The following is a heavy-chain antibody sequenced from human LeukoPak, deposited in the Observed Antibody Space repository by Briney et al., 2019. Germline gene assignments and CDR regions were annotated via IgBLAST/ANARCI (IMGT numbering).Heavy chain of an antibody. CDR1: GFTFSSYA. D-gene: IGHD1-14*01. CDR2: ISNGGGIT. J-gene: IGHJ4*02. V-gene: IGHV3-23*01. CDR3: AKGYHTQDY. Sequence: GGSLRLSCAASGFTFSSYAMSWVRQAPGKGLQWVSVISNGGGITYYADSVKGRFSISRDNSNNTLYLQMNSLRAEDTAVYYCAKGYHTQDYWGQGTLVTVSS.